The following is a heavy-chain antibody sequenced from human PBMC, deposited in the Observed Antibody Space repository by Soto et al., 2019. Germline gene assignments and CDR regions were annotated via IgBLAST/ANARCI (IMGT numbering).Heavy chain of an antibody. D-gene: IGHD3-3*01. J-gene: IGHJ4*02. CDR2: ISGSGGST. Sequence: GGSLRLSCAASGFTFCSYAMSWVRPAPGKGLEWVSAISGSGGSTYYADSVKGRFTISRDNSKNTLYLQMNSLRAEDTAVYYCAKRSYYDFWSSDYFDYWGQGTLVTVSS. V-gene: IGHV3-23*01. CDR3: AKRSYYDFWSSDYFDY. CDR1: GFTFCSYA.